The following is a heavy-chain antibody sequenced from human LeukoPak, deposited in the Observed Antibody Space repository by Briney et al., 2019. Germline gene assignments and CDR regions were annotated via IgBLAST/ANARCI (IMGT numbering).Heavy chain of an antibody. Sequence: SETLSLTCTVSGGPISSYYWSWIRQPPGKGLEWIGYIYYSGSTNYNPSLRSRVTISVDTSKNQFSLKLSSVTAADTAVYYCAQSSGYYFDYWGQGTLVTVSS. J-gene: IGHJ4*02. V-gene: IGHV4-59*01. CDR3: AQSSGYYFDY. CDR2: IYYSGST. CDR1: GGPISSYY. D-gene: IGHD3-22*01.